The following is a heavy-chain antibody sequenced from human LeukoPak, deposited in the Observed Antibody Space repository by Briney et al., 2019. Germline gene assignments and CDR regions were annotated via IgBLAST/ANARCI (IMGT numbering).Heavy chain of an antibody. CDR2: IKQDGSEK. V-gene: IGHV3-7*01. CDR1: GFTFSSYW. D-gene: IGHD6-13*01. CDR3: ARVSGSSWYGAFDI. J-gene: IGHJ3*02. Sequence: GGSLRLTCAASGFTFSSYWMSWVRQAPGKGLEWVANIKQDGSEKYYVDSVKGRFTISRDNAKNSLYLQMNSLRAEDTAVYYCARVSGSSWYGAFDIWGQGTMVTVSS.